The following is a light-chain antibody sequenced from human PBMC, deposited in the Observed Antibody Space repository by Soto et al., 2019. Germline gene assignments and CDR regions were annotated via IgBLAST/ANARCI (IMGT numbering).Light chain of an antibody. CDR3: GSYTSSSTLV. CDR2: EVT. Sequence: QSALTQPASVSGSPGQSITISCTGTSSDVGGYNYVSWYQHHPTKAPKLMIYEVTNRPSGISNRFSGSKSGNTASLTISGLQPEDEANYYCGSYTSSSTLVFGAVTKLTVL. V-gene: IGLV2-14*01. CDR1: SSDVGGYNY. J-gene: IGLJ2*01.